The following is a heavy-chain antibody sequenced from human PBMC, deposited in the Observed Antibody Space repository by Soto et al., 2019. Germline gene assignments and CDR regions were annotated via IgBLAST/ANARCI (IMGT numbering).Heavy chain of an antibody. Sequence: EVQLVESGGGLVQPGGSLRLSCAASGFTVSSNYMSWVRQAPGKGLEWVSVIYSGGSTYYADSVKGRFTISRDNSKNTXXLQMNSLRAEDTAVYYCAREDSGCYYVVGDTPAGNWGQGTLVTVSS. J-gene: IGHJ4*02. CDR1: GFTVSSNY. V-gene: IGHV3-66*01. CDR2: IYSGGST. D-gene: IGHD1-26*01. CDR3: AREDSGCYYVVGDTPAGN.